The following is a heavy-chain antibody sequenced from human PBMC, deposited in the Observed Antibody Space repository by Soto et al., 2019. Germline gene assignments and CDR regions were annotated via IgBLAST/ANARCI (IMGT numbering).Heavy chain of an antibody. J-gene: IGHJ4*02. Sequence: EVQLVESGGGLVKPGGSLRLSCAASGFTFSNGWMSWVRQAPGKGLEWGGRIKSKIAGGTADYSAPVKGRFTISRDDSKDTLYLQMNSLITEDTAVYYCTTDSTQTFCDGGPCYSVQTKILDSWGQGTLVTVSS. CDR2: IKSKIAGGTA. CDR1: GFTFSNGW. D-gene: IGHD2-15*01. V-gene: IGHV3-15*01. CDR3: TTDSTQTFCDGGPCYSVQTKILDS.